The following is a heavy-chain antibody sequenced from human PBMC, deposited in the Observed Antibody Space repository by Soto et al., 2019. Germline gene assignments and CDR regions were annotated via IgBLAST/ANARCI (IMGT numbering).Heavy chain of an antibody. CDR2: ISYDGSDQ. Sequence: PGGSLRLSCAASGFTFNTYGMHWVRQAPGKGLEWVALISYDGSDQFYADSVKGRFTISRDNSKNTLYLQMNSLRAEDTAIYYCAKLGHDCSRNTCALDWGQGTLVTVSS. D-gene: IGHD2-2*01. J-gene: IGHJ4*02. CDR1: GFTFNTYG. CDR3: AKLGHDCSRNTCALD. V-gene: IGHV3-30*18.